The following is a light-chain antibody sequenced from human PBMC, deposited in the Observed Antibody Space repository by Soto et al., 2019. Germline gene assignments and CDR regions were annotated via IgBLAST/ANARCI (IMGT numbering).Light chain of an antibody. CDR3: QHYRTS. CDR1: QSVNSSY. CDR2: GAS. J-gene: IGKJ4*01. Sequence: EIVLTQSPGTLSLSPGERATLSCRASQSVNSSYLAWYQQKPGQAPRQLIYGASSRATDIPDRFSGSGSGTDFTLTITRLEPEDFAVYYCQHYRTSFGGGTRVEIK. V-gene: IGKV3-20*01.